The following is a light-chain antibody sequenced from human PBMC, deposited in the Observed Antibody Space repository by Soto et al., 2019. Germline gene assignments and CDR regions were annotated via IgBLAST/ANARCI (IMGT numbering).Light chain of an antibody. J-gene: IGLJ1*01. CDR1: SGDVGGFNY. CDR2: DVT. CDR3: NSYTSSSTYV. Sequence: QSVLTQPASLSGSPGQSITISCTGTSGDVGGFNYVSWYQQHPGKAPKLMIYDVTNRPSGVSYRFSGSKSGNTASLTISGLQAEDEADYYCNSYTSSSTYVFGTGTKVTVL. V-gene: IGLV2-14*03.